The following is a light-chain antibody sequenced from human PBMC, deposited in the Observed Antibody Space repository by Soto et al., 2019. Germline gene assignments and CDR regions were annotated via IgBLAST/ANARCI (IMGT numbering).Light chain of an antibody. CDR2: GAS. J-gene: IGKJ4*01. CDR3: QQDNNWSPTT. Sequence: EIVMTQSPATLSVSPGERATLSCRASQSVSSNLAWYQQKPGQAPRLLIYGASTRATGIPARFSGSGSGTEFTLTISSLQSEDFAVYYRQQDNNWSPTTFGGGTKVEIK. V-gene: IGKV3-15*01. CDR1: QSVSSN.